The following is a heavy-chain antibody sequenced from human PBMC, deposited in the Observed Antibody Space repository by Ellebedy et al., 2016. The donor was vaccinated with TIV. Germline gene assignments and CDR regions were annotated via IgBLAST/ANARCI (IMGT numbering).Heavy chain of an antibody. CDR1: GFTFRSYA. V-gene: IGHV3-21*01. J-gene: IGHJ4*02. CDR3: ARSGELDS. Sequence: PGGSLRLSCEASGFTFRSYAIHWVRQAPGKGLEWVSSISSTGYYIYYADSVKGRFTISRDDAMSSLFLQMNSLSAEDTAVYYCARSGELDSWGQGTLVTVSS. CDR2: ISSTGYYI. D-gene: IGHD1-26*01.